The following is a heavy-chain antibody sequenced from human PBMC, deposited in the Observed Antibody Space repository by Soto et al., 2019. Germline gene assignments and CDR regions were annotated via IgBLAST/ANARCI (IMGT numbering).Heavy chain of an antibody. CDR1: GYTFTSYD. V-gene: IGHV1-8*01. Sequence: ASVKVSCKASGYTFTSYDINWVRQATGQGLEWMGWMNPNSGNTGYAQKFQGRVTMTRNTSISTAYMELSSLRSEDTAVYYCARGLAAGKAEGYYYYMDVWGKGTTVTVSS. CDR3: ARGLAAGKAEGYYYYMDV. D-gene: IGHD6-13*01. CDR2: MNPNSGNT. J-gene: IGHJ6*03.